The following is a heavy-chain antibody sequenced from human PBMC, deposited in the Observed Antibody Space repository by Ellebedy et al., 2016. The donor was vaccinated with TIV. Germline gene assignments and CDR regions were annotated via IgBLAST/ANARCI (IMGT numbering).Heavy chain of an antibody. CDR1: GYTFTSYA. J-gene: IGHJ4*02. CDR3: ARAPRWYYDFWSGSAYVDY. D-gene: IGHD3-3*01. V-gene: IGHV1-18*01. Sequence: ASVKVSCKASGYTFTSYAMHWVRQAPGQGLEWMGWISAYNGNTNYAQKLQGRVTMTTDTSTSTAYMELRSLRSDDTAVYYCARAPRWYYDFWSGSAYVDYWGQGSLVTVSS. CDR2: ISAYNGNT.